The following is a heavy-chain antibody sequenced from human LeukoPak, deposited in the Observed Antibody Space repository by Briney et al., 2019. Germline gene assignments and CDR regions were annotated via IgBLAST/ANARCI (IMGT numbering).Heavy chain of an antibody. CDR3: ARDPRGAPNNWFDP. CDR1: GVSISNYY. V-gene: IGHV4-4*07. CDR2: IYTSGST. Sequence: SEPPSLTCTVSGVSISNYYWSWIRQPAGKGLEWIGRIYTSGSTNYNPSLKSRVTMSVDTSKNQFSLKLSSVTAADTAVYYCARDPRGAPNNWFDPWGRGTLVTVSS. J-gene: IGHJ5*02. D-gene: IGHD3-16*01.